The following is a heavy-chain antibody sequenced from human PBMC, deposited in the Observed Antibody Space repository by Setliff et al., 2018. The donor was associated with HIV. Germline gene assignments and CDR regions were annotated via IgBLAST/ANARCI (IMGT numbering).Heavy chain of an antibody. Sequence: GGSLRLSCAASGFTFNTYAMSWVRQAPGKGLEWVSVISGSGGSTFYADSVKGRFTISRDNSKNILFLQMDSLGVEDTGIYYCAKPTSGMYPRAFDLWGRGTVVTVSS. J-gene: IGHJ3*01. CDR2: ISGSGGST. CDR3: AKPTSGMYPRAFDL. CDR1: GFTFNTYA. V-gene: IGHV3-23*01. D-gene: IGHD1-26*01.